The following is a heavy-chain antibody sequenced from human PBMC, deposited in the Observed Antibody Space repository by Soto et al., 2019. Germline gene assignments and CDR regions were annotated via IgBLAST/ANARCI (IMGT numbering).Heavy chain of an antibody. CDR2: IIPISGAA. D-gene: IGHD1-7*01. CDR1: GGTFSNYV. CDR3: ARDMTRTVVPYFDF. Sequence: ASVKVSCKASGGTFSNYVVNWVRQAPGQGLEWMGRIIPISGAANYAQKLQGRVTITADKSTSTSYMELSSLRPEDTAVYYCARDMTRTVVPYFDFWGQGTLVTVSS. J-gene: IGHJ4*02. V-gene: IGHV1-69*06.